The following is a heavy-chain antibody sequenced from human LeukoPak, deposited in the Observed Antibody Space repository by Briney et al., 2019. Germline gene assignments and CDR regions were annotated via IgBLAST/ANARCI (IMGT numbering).Heavy chain of an antibody. CDR2: INPNSGGT. Sequence: ASVKVSCKASGYTFTGYYMHWVRQAPGQGLEWMGWINPNSGGTNYAQKFQGRVTMTRDTSISTAYMELSRLRSDDTAVYYCATARVDCSSTSCHTAYYYYGMDVWGQGTTVTVSS. V-gene: IGHV1-2*02. J-gene: IGHJ6*02. D-gene: IGHD2-2*01. CDR1: GYTFTGYY. CDR3: ATARVDCSSTSCHTAYYYYGMDV.